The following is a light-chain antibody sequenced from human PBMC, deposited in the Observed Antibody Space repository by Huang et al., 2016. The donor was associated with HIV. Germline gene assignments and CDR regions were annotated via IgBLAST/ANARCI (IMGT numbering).Light chain of an antibody. V-gene: IGKV2-28*01. CDR1: QRLLHSNGHNY. CDR3: MQGLQTWT. J-gene: IGKJ1*01. Sequence: DIVMVQSPASLSVTPGEAASITCRSSQRLLHSNGHNYLDWYWQKPGQSPRLLIYLGSTRASGVPDRFSSSGSSTDFTLRINRVEAGDVGVYYCMQGLQTWTFGQGTKVEIK. CDR2: LGS.